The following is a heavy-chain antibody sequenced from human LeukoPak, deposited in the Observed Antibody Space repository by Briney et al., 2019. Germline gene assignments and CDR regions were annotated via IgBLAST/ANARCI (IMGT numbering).Heavy chain of an antibody. CDR2: ISSNGGTT. J-gene: IGHJ4*02. D-gene: IGHD1-26*01. CDR1: GFTFSSYP. V-gene: IGHV3-64*02. Sequence: GGSLRLSCEASGFTFSSYPMQWVRQAPGRGLEYVSRISSNGGTTFYADSVKGRFTISRDNSKNTLYLQMGSLRAEDMAVYYCARSSGSYGSFDYWGQGTLVTVSS. CDR3: ARSSGSYGSFDY.